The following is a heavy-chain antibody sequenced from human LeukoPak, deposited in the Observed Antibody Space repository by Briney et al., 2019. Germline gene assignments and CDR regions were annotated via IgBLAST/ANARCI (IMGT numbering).Heavy chain of an antibody. CDR1: GGTFSSYA. CDR3: ARGDTAMVGYYYYYMDV. CDR2: IIPIFGTA. D-gene: IGHD5-18*01. Sequence: ASVKVSCKASGGTFSSYAISWVRQAPGQGLEWMGGIIPIFGTANYAQKFQGRVTITADKSTSTAYMELSSLRSEDTAVYYCARGDTAMVGYYYYYMDVWGKGTTVTVSS. J-gene: IGHJ6*03. V-gene: IGHV1-69*06.